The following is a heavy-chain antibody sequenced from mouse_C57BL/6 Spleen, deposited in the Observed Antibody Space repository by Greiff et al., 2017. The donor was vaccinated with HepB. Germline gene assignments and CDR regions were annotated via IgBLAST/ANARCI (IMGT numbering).Heavy chain of an antibody. V-gene: IGHV3-6*01. J-gene: IGHJ2*01. CDR1: GYSITSGYY. CDR3: ARDMNYGYFDY. D-gene: IGHD1-1*01. CDR2: ISYDGSN. Sequence: DVHLVESGPGLVKPSQSLSLTCSVTGYSITSGYYWNWIRQFPGNKLEWMGYISYDGSNNYNPSLKNRISITRDTSKNQFFLKLNSVTTEDTATYYCARDMNYGYFDYWGQGTTLTVSS.